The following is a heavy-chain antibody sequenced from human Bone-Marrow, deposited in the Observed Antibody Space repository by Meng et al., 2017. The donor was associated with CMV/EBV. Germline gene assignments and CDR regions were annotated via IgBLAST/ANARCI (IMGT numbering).Heavy chain of an antibody. CDR2: IYYSGST. CDR1: GGSISSSRYY. V-gene: IGHV4-39*07. Sequence: SETLSLTCTVSGGSISSSRYYWGWIRQPPGKGLEWIGTIYYSGSTYYNPSLKSRVTISVDTSKNQFSLKLSSVTAADTAVYYCARDRLEGFDYWGQGTRVTVYS. CDR3: ARDRLEGFDY. J-gene: IGHJ4*02.